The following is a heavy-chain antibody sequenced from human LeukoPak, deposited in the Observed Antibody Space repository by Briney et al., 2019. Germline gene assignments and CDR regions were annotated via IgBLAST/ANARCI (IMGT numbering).Heavy chain of an antibody. CDR2: IFYNGST. V-gene: IGHV4-59*01. J-gene: IGHJ4*02. CDR1: GGSFGLYH. CDR3: AKEKKSGGWPIDY. D-gene: IGHD2-15*01. Sequence: PSETLSLTCTVSGGSFGLYHWSWIRQPPGKGLEWIGYIFYNGSTKYNISLKSRLTISIDTSKNQFSLKLTSVTAADTAVYHCAKEKKSGGWPIDYWGQGALVTVSS.